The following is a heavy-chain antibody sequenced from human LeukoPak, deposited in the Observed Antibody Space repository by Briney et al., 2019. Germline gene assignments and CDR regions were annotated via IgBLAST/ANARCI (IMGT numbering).Heavy chain of an antibody. Sequence: PGGSLRLSCAASGFTFSSFCMHWVRQTPGKGLEGVALISYDGSIKYYADSVKGRFTISRDNSKNTVYLQMNSLGAEDTAVYYCAKDRSDVGAKYYFDYWGQGTLVTVSS. J-gene: IGHJ4*02. CDR3: AKDRSDVGAKYYFDY. CDR1: GFTFSSFC. CDR2: ISYDGSIK. V-gene: IGHV3-30*18. D-gene: IGHD1-26*01.